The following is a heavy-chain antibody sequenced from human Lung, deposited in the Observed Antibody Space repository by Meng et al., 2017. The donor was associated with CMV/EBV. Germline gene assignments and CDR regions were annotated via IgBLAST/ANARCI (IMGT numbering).Heavy chain of an antibody. J-gene: IGHJ6*02. CDR2: ITSASRYI. Sequence: GESLKISCAASGFTFGFYSLNWVRQAPGRGLEWVASITSASRYIFYADSVRGRFTVSRDNAKNSIYLQMNSLRAEDTAVYYCARDQGSYEQPAPDYYYGMDVWGRGTTVTVSS. CDR1: GFTFGFYS. V-gene: IGHV3-21*01. D-gene: IGHD2-15*01. CDR3: ARDQGSYEQPAPDYYYGMDV.